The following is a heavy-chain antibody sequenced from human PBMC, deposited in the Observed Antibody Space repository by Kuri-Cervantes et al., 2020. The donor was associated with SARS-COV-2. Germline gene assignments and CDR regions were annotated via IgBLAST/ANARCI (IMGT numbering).Heavy chain of an antibody. D-gene: IGHD1-26*01. V-gene: IGHV3-30*18. CDR1: GFTFSSYG. J-gene: IGHJ4*02. CDR3: AKEYSGSWGYGY. CDR2: ISYDGSNK. Sequence: GESLKISCAASGFTFSSYGMHWVRQAPGKGLEWMAVISYDGSNKYYADSVKGRFTISRDNSKNTLYLQMNSLRAEDTAVYYCAKEYSGSWGYGYWGQGTLVTVSS.